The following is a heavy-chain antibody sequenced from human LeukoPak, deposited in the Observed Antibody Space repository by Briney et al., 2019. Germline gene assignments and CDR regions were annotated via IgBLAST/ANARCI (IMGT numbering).Heavy chain of an antibody. CDR1: EFIFSDYW. CDR3: ASPGIAVADIYYFDY. Sequence: GGSLRLSCVASEFIFSDYWMSWVRQAPGKGLEWVANIKQGGRGEKYVGSVKGRFAISRDDAKSTLYLQMDSLSGDDTAVYYCASPGIAVADIYYFDYWGQGTLVTVSS. D-gene: IGHD6-19*01. J-gene: IGHJ4*02. V-gene: IGHV3-7*03. CDR2: IKQGGRGE.